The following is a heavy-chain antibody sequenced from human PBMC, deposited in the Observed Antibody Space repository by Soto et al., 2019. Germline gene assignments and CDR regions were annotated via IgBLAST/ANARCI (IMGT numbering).Heavy chain of an antibody. CDR1: GGSISSYY. J-gene: IGHJ6*02. CDR2: IYYSGST. Sequence: PSETLSLTCTVSGGSISSYYWSWIRQPPGKGLEWIGYIYYSGSTNYNPSLKSRVTISVDTSKNQFSLKLSSVTAADTAVYYCARDPNYYGSGSYTNYYYGMDVWGQGTTVTVSS. V-gene: IGHV4-59*01. D-gene: IGHD3-10*01. CDR3: ARDPNYYGSGSYTNYYYGMDV.